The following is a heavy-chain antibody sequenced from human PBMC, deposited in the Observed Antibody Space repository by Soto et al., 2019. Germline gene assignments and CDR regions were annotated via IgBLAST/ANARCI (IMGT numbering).Heavy chain of an antibody. CDR3: GRLYFGSGSYSAC. CDR2: IYHSGST. CDR1: GGSISSSNW. V-gene: IGHV4-4*02. J-gene: IGHJ4*02. D-gene: IGHD3-10*01. Sequence: QVQLQESGPGLVKPSGTLSLTCAVSGGSISSSNWWSWVRQPPGKGLEWIGEIYHSGSTNYNPSLSSRVTIAVDKSKNQLSLNLSSVTAAETAVYYCGRLYFGSGSYSACWGQGTLVTVSS.